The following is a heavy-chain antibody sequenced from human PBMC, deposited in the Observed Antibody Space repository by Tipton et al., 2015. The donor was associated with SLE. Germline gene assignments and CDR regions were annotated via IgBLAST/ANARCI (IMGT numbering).Heavy chain of an antibody. CDR2: INHSGST. CDR1: GGSFSGYY. J-gene: IGHJ3*02. CDR3: ARKHSVDTVVEGAFDI. D-gene: IGHD5-18*01. Sequence: TLSLTCAVYGGSFSGYYWSWIRQSPGKGLEWIGDINHSGSTNYNPSLKSRVTISVDTPKNQFSLKLSSVTAADTAVYYCARKHSVDTVVEGAFDIWGQGGKVTVSS. V-gene: IGHV4-34*01.